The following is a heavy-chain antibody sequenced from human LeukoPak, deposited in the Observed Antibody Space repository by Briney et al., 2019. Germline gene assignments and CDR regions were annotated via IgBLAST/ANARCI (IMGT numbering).Heavy chain of an antibody. CDR2: IYYSGST. J-gene: IGHJ4*02. CDR1: GGSISSGGYY. D-gene: IGHD2-8*01. CDR3: ARGGWNGNFDY. V-gene: IGHV4-31*03. Sequence: PSETLSLTCTVSGGSISSGGYYWSWIRQHPGKGLEWIGYIYYSGSTYYNPSLKSRVTISVDTSKNQFSLKLSSVTAADTAVYYCARGGWNGNFDYWGQGTLVTVSS.